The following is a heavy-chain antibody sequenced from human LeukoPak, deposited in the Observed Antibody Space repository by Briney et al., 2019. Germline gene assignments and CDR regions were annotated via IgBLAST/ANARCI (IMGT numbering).Heavy chain of an antibody. CDR1: GFTVSSNY. CDR3: ARLPLRSNFDY. CDR2: IYSGGST. J-gene: IGHJ4*02. Sequence: GGSLRLSCAASGFTVSSNYMSWARQPPGRGLGWVSVIYSGGSTYYADSVKGRLTISRDNSKNTLYLQMNSLRAEDTAVYYCARLPLRSNFDYWGQGTLVTVSS. V-gene: IGHV3-66*04.